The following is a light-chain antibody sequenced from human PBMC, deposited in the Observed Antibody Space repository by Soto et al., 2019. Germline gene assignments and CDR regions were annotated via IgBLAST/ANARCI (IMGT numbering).Light chain of an antibody. CDR1: HSVSISY. J-gene: IGKJ1*01. CDR3: QQYGSSPRT. CDR2: GTS. V-gene: IGKV3-20*01. Sequence: EIVLTQSPDTLSLSPGERATLSCRASHSVSISYLAWYQQKPGQAPRLLIYGTSSRATGIPDRFSGSGSGTDFTLTISRLEPEDFAVYYCQQYGSSPRTFGQGTKVDIK.